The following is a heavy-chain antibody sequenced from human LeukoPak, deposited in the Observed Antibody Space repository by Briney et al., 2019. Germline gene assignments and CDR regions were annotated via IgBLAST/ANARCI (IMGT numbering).Heavy chain of an antibody. V-gene: IGHV3-48*02. Sequence: TGGSLTLSCAASGFTFSSYSMNWVRQAPGKGLEWVSYISTSSSTLYYADSVKGRFTVSRDNAKNSLYLQMNSLRDEDTAVYYCARDIAAGGWHAFDIWGQGTMVTVSS. J-gene: IGHJ3*02. D-gene: IGHD6-13*01. CDR3: ARDIAAGGWHAFDI. CDR2: ISTSSSTL. CDR1: GFTFSSYS.